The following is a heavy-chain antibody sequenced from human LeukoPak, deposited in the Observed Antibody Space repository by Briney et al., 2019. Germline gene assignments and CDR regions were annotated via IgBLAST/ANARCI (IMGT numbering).Heavy chain of an antibody. V-gene: IGHV4-30-4*01. CDR3: SGGTVTTFGRNWFDP. Sequence: SETLSLTCTVSGGSISSGDYYWSWIRQPPGKGLEWIGYIYYSGSTYYNPSLKSRVTISVDTSKNQFSLKLNSVTAADTAVYYCSGGTVTTFGRNWFDPWGQGTLVTVSS. CDR1: GGSISSGDYY. J-gene: IGHJ5*02. D-gene: IGHD4-17*01. CDR2: IYYSGST.